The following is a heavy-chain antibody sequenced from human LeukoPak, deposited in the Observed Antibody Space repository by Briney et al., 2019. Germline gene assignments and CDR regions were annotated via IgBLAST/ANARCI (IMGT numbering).Heavy chain of an antibody. CDR3: AKGQSTIATRSFDS. Sequence: GGSLRLSCAASGFTFSTYGMNWVRQAPGKGLEWVSTISTNGAATYYTDFVKGRFTISRDNSKNTLFLQMNSLRAEDTAIYYCAKGQSTIATRSFDSWGQGTLVTVSS. D-gene: IGHD6-6*01. J-gene: IGHJ4*02. V-gene: IGHV3-23*01. CDR1: GFTFSTYG. CDR2: ISTNGAAT.